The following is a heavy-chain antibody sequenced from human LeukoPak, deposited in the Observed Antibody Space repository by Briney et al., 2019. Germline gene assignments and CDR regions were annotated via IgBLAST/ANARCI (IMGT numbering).Heavy chain of an antibody. Sequence: PSETLSLTCTVSGYSISSGYYWGWIRQPPGKGLEWIGSIYHSGSTYYNPSLKSRVTISVDTSKNQFSLKLGSVTAADTAVYYCARYEGVEMATISVDYWGQGTLVTVSS. J-gene: IGHJ4*02. D-gene: IGHD5-24*01. V-gene: IGHV4-38-2*02. CDR3: ARYEGVEMATISVDY. CDR1: GYSISSGYY. CDR2: IYHSGST.